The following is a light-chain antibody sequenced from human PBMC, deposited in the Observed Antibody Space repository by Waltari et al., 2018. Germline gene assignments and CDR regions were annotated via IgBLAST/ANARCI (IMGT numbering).Light chain of an antibody. CDR3: QQYDDWPRT. J-gene: IGKJ1*01. Sequence: EIVMTQSPASLSVSPGARVNLSCRASQSVGTSLAWYQQRPGRAPRLLVYRASTRASDIPARFSGSGSGTDFTLSISTLQSEDFAVYYCQQYDDWPRTFGQGTKVEIK. V-gene: IGKV3-15*01. CDR2: RAS. CDR1: QSVGTS.